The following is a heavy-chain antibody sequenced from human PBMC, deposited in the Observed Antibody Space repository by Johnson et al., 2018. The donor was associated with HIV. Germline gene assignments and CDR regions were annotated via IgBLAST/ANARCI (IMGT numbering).Heavy chain of an antibody. V-gene: IGHV3-74*02. J-gene: IGHJ3*02. Sequence: VQLVESGGGLVQPGGSLRLSCAASGFTFSSYWMHWVRQAPGKGLVWVSRINSDGSSTNYADSVKGRFTLSRDHSKNTLYLQMNSLRAEDTAVYYCAILPDYYDSSGYYHDDAFDIWGQGTMVTVSS. CDR1: GFTFSSYW. D-gene: IGHD3-22*01. CDR3: AILPDYYDSSGYYHDDAFDI. CDR2: INSDGSST.